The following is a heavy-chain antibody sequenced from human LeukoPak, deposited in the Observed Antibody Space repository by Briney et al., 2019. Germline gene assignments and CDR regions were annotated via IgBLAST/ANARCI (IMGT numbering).Heavy chain of an antibody. CDR1: GYSFTSYW. V-gene: IGHV5-51*01. Sequence: GESLKISCKGSGYSFTSYWIGWVRQMPGKGLGWMGIIYPGDSDTRYSPSFQGQVTISADKSISTAYLQWSSLKASDTAMYYCARRKYVGWYSSGGAFDIWGQGTMVTVSS. D-gene: IGHD6-19*01. J-gene: IGHJ3*02. CDR3: ARRKYVGWYSSGGAFDI. CDR2: IYPGDSDT.